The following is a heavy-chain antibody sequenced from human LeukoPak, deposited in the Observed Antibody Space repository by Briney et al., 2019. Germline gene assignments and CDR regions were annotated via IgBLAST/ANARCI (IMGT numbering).Heavy chain of an antibody. D-gene: IGHD3-10*01. V-gene: IGHV3-23*01. CDR3: ATRGLIIMRRFDP. J-gene: IGHJ5*02. CDR2: ISGSGADT. CDR1: GFTFSSYA. Sequence: GGSLRLSCAASGFTFSSYAMSWVRQAPGKGLEWVSGISGSGADTYYADSVKGRFTISRDNSKNTLYLQMNSLRAEDTAIYSCATRGLIIMRRFDPWGQGTLVTVSS.